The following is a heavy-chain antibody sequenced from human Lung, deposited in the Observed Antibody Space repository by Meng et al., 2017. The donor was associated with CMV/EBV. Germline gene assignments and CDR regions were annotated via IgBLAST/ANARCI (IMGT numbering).Heavy chain of an antibody. CDR1: GGSISSSNW. CDR2: IYHSGST. J-gene: IGHJ4*02. D-gene: IGHD6-19*01. CDR3: ASFPPPGKQWLVTDY. V-gene: IGHV4-4*02. Sequence: GQLQESGPGLGKPSGPLSLTWAVSGGSISSSNWWSWVRQPPGKGLEWIGEIYHSGSTNYNPSLKSRVTISVDKSKNQFSLKLSSVTAADTAVYYCASFPPPGKQWLVTDYWGQGTLVTVSS.